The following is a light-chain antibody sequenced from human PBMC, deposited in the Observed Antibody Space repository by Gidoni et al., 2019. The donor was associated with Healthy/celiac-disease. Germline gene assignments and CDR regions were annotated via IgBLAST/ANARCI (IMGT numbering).Light chain of an antibody. CDR1: QDISNY. Sequence: DLPMTPSPSSLSASVGDRVTITCQASQDISNYLNWYQQKPGKAPKLLIYDASNLETGVPSRFSGSGSGTDFTFTISSLQPEDIATYYCQQYDNLPWTFGGGTKVEIK. CDR2: DAS. V-gene: IGKV1-33*01. J-gene: IGKJ4*01. CDR3: QQYDNLPWT.